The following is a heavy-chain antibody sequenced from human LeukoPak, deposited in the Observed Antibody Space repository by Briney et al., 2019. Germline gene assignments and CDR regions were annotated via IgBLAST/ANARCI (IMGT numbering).Heavy chain of an antibody. D-gene: IGHD2-2*01. J-gene: IGHJ4*02. Sequence: GGSLRLSCVASGFTFSSYAMHWVRQAPGKGLEYVSAISSNGGSTYYANSVKGRFTISRDNSKNTLYLQMGSLRAENMAVYYCARGREGDIVVVPAAMVFDYWGQGTLVTVSS. CDR1: GFTFSSYA. V-gene: IGHV3-64*01. CDR3: ARGREGDIVVVPAAMVFDY. CDR2: ISSNGGST.